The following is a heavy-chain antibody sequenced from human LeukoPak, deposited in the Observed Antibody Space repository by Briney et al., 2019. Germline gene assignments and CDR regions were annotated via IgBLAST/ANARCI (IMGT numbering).Heavy chain of an antibody. CDR3: ARDCAVRGYYDSSGYFSSYNDY. V-gene: IGHV1-2*02. CDR2: INPNSGGT. CDR1: GYTFTGYY. Sequence: ASVKVSCKASGYTFTGYYMHWVRQAPGQGLEWMGWINPNSGGTNYAQKFQGRVTMTRDTSISTAYMELSRLRSDDTAVYYCARDCAVRGYYDSSGYFSSYNDYWGRGTLVTVSS. D-gene: IGHD3-22*01. J-gene: IGHJ4*02.